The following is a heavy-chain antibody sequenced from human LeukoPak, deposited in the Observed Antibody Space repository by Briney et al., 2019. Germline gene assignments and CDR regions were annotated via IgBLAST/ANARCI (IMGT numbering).Heavy chain of an antibody. V-gene: IGHV4-34*01. D-gene: IGHD2-15*01. CDR3: ARGYCSGGSCYSYYYYNYMDV. CDR1: DGSFSGYY. Sequence: SETLSLTCAVYDGSFSGYYWSWIRQPPGKGLEWIGEINHSGSTNYNPSLKSRVTISVDTSKNQFSLKLSSVTAADTAVYYCARGYCSGGSCYSYYYYNYMDVWGKGTTVTVSS. CDR2: INHSGST. J-gene: IGHJ6*03.